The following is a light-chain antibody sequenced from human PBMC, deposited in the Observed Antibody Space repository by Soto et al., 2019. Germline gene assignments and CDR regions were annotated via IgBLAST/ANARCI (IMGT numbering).Light chain of an antibody. CDR1: QTISNY. CDR2: DAS. V-gene: IGKV3-11*01. Sequence: EIVLTQSPATLSLSPGGRVTLSCRASQTISNYLAWYQQKPGQAPRLLISDASNRATGVPARFSGSGSGTDFTLTISTLEPEDFAVYYCQQRNSWPPTFTFGQGTRLEI. CDR3: QQRNSWPPTFT. J-gene: IGKJ5*01.